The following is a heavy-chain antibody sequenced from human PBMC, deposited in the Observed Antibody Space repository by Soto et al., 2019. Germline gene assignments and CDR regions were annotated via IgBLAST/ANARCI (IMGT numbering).Heavy chain of an antibody. D-gene: IGHD3-22*01. CDR1: GFTFSRYW. CDR3: AKALFAMIVVVTYGMDV. J-gene: IGHJ6*02. V-gene: IGHV3-23*04. Sequence: EVQLVESGGGLVQPGGSLRLSCAASGFTFSRYWMHWVRQAPGKGLVWVSAISGSGGSTYYADSVKGRFTISRDNSKNTLYLQMNSLRAEDTAVYYCAKALFAMIVVVTYGMDVWGQGTTVTVSS. CDR2: ISGSGGST.